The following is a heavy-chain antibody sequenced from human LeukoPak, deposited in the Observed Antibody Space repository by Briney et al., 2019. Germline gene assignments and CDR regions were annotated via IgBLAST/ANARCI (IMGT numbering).Heavy chain of an antibody. CDR1: GFTFSSYS. Sequence: GGSLRLSCAASGFTFSSYSMNWVRQAPGKGLEWISYISSNSSTIYYADSVKGRFTISRDNAKNSLYLQMNSLRAEDTAVYYCARGTYCSSTSCLDYWGQGTLVTVSS. J-gene: IGHJ4*02. CDR2: ISSNSSTI. D-gene: IGHD2-2*01. CDR3: ARGTYCSSTSCLDY. V-gene: IGHV3-48*01.